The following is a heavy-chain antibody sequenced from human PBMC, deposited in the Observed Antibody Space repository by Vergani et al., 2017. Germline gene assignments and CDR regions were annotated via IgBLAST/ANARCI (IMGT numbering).Heavy chain of an antibody. V-gene: IGHV2-26*01. CDR2: IFSNDEK. J-gene: IGHJ6*02. Sequence: QVTLKESGPVLVKPTETLTLTCTVSGFSLSNARMGVSWIRQPPGKALEWLAHIFSNDEKSYSTSLKSRLTISKDTSKSQVVLTMTNMDPVDTATYYCARDSFRYYYGMDVWGQGTTVTVSS. CDR3: ARDSFRYYYGMDV. D-gene: IGHD5-18*01. CDR1: GFSLSNARMG.